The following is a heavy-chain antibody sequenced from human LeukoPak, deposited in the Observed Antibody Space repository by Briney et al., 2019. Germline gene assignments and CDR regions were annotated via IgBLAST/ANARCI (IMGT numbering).Heavy chain of an antibody. CDR1: GGSISSYY. D-gene: IGHD6-19*01. CDR3: ARTVAGNYYYYGMDV. J-gene: IGHJ6*02. CDR2: IYYSGST. Sequence: SETLSLTCSVSGGSISSYYWSWIRQSPENGLEWIGYIYYSGSTNYNPSLKSRVTISVDKSKNQFSLKLSSVTAADTAVYYCARTVAGNYYYYGMDVWGQGTTVTVSS. V-gene: IGHV4-59*12.